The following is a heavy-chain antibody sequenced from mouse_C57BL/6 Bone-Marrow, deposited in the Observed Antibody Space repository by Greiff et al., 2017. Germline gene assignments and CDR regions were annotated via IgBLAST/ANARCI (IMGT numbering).Heavy chain of an antibody. CDR3: ALYYSNTWYFDV. CDR2: IYPRSGNT. J-gene: IGHJ1*03. CDR1: GYTFTSYG. D-gene: IGHD2-5*01. V-gene: IGHV1-81*01. Sequence: QVQLKQSGAELARPGASVKLSCKASGYTFTSYGISWVKQRTGQGLEWIGEIYPRSGNTYYNEKFKGKATLTADKSSSTAYMELRSLTSEDSAVYFCALYYSNTWYFDVWGTGTTVTVSS.